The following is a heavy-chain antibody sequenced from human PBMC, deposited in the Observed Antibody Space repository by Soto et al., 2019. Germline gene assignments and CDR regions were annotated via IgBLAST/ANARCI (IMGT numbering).Heavy chain of an antibody. D-gene: IGHD3-10*01. CDR1: GYTFTSYD. CDR3: ARGNAPQYGSGSYYLGY. Sequence: ASVKVSCKASGYTFTSYDINWVRQATGQGLEWMGWMNPNSGNTGYAQKFQGRVTMTRNTSISTAYMELSSLRSEDTAVYYCARGNAPQYGSGSYYLGYWGQGTLVTVSS. J-gene: IGHJ4*02. V-gene: IGHV1-8*01. CDR2: MNPNSGNT.